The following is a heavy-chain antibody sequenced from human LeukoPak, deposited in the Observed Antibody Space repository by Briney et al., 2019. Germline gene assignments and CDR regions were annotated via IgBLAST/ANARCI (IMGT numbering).Heavy chain of an antibody. CDR2: INHSGST. CDR1: GGSFSGYY. Sequence: PSETLSLTCAVYGGSFSGYYWSWIRQPPGKGLEWIGEINHSGSTNYNPSLKSRVTISVDTSKNQFSLKLSSVTAADTAVYYCARGETTVDYWGQGTLVTVSS. J-gene: IGHJ4*02. D-gene: IGHD4-11*01. CDR3: ARGETTVDY. V-gene: IGHV4-34*01.